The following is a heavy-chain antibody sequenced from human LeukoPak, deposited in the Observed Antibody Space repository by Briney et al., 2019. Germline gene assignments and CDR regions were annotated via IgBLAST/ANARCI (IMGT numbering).Heavy chain of an antibody. D-gene: IGHD6-13*01. Sequence: GGSLRLSCAASGFTFSSYGMHWVRQAPGKGLEWVAVIWYDGSNKYYADSVKGRFTISRDNSKNTLYLQMNSLRAEDTAVYYCARTPAGGSSWSFDYWGQGTLVTVSS. CDR3: ARTPAGGSSWSFDY. CDR2: IWYDGSNK. J-gene: IGHJ4*02. CDR1: GFTFSSYG. V-gene: IGHV3-33*01.